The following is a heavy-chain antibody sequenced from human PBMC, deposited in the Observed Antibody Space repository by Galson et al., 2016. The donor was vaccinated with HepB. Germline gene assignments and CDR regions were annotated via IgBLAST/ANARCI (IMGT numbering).Heavy chain of an antibody. CDR3: ARDRLASGNHLDY. Sequence: SLRLSCAASGFTFSSYAMTWVRQAPGKGLDWVSTISGSGDETNYADSVKGRFTISRDSSTLYLQMNSLRAEDTAVYYCARDRLASGNHLDYWGQGTLVTVSS. V-gene: IGHV3-23*01. J-gene: IGHJ4*02. CDR2: ISGSGDET. CDR1: GFTFSSYA. D-gene: IGHD4-23*01.